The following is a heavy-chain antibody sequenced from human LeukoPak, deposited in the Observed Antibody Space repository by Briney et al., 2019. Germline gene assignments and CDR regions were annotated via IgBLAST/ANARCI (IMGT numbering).Heavy chain of an antibody. D-gene: IGHD3-9*01. CDR2: IYYSGIT. CDR1: GGSISSSSYY. CDR3: ARRRYLHFDF. Sequence: SETLSLTCTVSGGSISSSSYYWGWIRQPPGKGLEWIGSIYYSGITYYNPSLKSRVTISVDTSKNQFSLKLSSVTAADTAVYYCARRRYLHFDFWGQGTLVTVSS. V-gene: IGHV4-39*01. J-gene: IGHJ4*02.